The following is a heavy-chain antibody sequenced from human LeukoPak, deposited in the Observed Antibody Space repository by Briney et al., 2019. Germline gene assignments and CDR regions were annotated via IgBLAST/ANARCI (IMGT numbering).Heavy chain of an antibody. V-gene: IGHV3-21*01. J-gene: IGHJ4*02. D-gene: IGHD1-26*01. CDR1: GFTFSSYS. CDR3: ARAKAMGATPGKYYFDY. CDR2: ISSSSYI. Sequence: GGSLRLSCAASGFTFSSYSMNWVRQAPGKGLEWVSSISSSSYIYYADSVQGRFTISRDNAKNSLYLQINSLRAEDTAVYYCARAKAMGATPGKYYFDYWGQGTLVTVSS.